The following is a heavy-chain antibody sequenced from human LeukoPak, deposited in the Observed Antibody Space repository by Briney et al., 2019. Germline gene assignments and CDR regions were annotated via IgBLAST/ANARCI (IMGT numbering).Heavy chain of an antibody. D-gene: IGHD3-9*01. CDR3: ASLTHYDILTGSSAYFYY. J-gene: IGHJ4*02. CDR2: IYSGDSDT. CDR1: GYTFTNYW. V-gene: IGHV5-51*01. Sequence: ESPKIPCESPGYTFTNYWLGLVRQMPGKGPELMGIIYSGDSDTRYCPSFQGQVTISADKSISTAHLQWSSLKASDTAMDYCASLTHYDILTGSSAYFYYWGEGTLVTVSS.